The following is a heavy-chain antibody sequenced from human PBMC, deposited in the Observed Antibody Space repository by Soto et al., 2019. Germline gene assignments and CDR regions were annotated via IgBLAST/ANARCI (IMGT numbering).Heavy chain of an antibody. Sequence: SLTCSVSGASITSSYWSWIRQSPGKGLEWIGYVHYSGGTKDNPSLKSRVTISVDTSKNQFSLKLTSVTAADTAVYYCARGYYDSRGQSNTFDIWGQGTMVTVSS. CDR3: ARGYYDSRGQSNTFDI. V-gene: IGHV4-59*01. D-gene: IGHD3-22*01. CDR1: GASITSSY. CDR2: VHYSGGT. J-gene: IGHJ3*02.